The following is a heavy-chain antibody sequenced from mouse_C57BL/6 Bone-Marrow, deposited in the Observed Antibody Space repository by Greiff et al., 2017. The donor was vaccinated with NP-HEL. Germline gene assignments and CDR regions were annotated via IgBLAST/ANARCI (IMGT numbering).Heavy chain of an antibody. V-gene: IGHV1-64*01. J-gene: IGHJ2*01. CDR2: IHPNSGST. CDR1: GYTFTSYW. D-gene: IGHD2-4*01. CDR3: AKLRRGAFDY. Sequence: QVQLKQPGAELVKPGASVKLSCKASGYTFTSYWMHWVKQRPGQGLEWIGMIHPNSGSTNYNEKFKSKATLTVDKSSSTAYMQLSSLTSEDSAVYYCAKLRRGAFDYWGQGTTLTVSS.